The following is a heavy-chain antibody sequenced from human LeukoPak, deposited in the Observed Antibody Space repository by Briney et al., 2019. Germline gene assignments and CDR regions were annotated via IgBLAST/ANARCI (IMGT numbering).Heavy chain of an antibody. V-gene: IGHV3-21*01. CDR2: ISSSSSYI. CDR3: ARDWTVAGLPFDY. J-gene: IGHJ4*02. Sequence: GGSLRLSXAASGFTFSSYSMNWIRQAPGKGLEWVSSISSSSSYIYYADSVKGRFTISRDNAKNSLYLQMNSLRAEDTAVYYCARDWTVAGLPFDYWGQGTLVTVSS. D-gene: IGHD6-19*01. CDR1: GFTFSSYS.